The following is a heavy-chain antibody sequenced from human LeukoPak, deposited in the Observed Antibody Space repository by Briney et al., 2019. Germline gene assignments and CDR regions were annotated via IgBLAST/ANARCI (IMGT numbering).Heavy chain of an antibody. D-gene: IGHD6-6*01. J-gene: IGHJ3*02. V-gene: IGHV1-24*01. CDR2: FDPEDGET. CDR3: ARGPWQLAKDAFDI. Sequence: ASVKVSCKVSGYTLTELSMHWVRQAPGKGLEWMGGFDPEDGETIYAQKFQGRVTMTEDTSTDTAYMELSSLRSEDTAVYYCARGPWQLAKDAFDIWGQGTMVTVSS. CDR1: GYTLTELS.